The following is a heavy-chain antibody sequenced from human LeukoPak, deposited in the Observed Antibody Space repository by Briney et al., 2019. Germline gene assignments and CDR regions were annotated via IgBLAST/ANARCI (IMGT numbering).Heavy chain of an antibody. CDR2: IYYSGST. CDR3: ARGGYYVILTPRRFSVYYYYGMDV. CDR1: GGSISSYY. V-gene: IGHV4-59*01. D-gene: IGHD3-9*01. Sequence: SETLSLTCTVSGGSISSYYWSWIRRPPGKGLEWIGYIYYSGSTNYNPSLKSRVTISVDTSKNQFSLKLSSVTAADTAVYYCARGGYYVILTPRRFSVYYYYGMDVWGQGTTVTVSS. J-gene: IGHJ6*02.